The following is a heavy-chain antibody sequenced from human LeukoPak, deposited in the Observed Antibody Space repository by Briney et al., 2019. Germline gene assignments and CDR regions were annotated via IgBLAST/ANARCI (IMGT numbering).Heavy chain of an antibody. V-gene: IGHV3-66*01. CDR2: IYSGGST. J-gene: IGHJ4*02. CDR1: GFTVSSNY. Sequence: GGSLRLSCAASGFTVSSNYMRWVRQAPGKGLEWVSVIYSGGSTYYADSVKGRFTISRDTSKNTLYLHMNSLRVEDTALYYCARDRGGYYYYPLDYWGQRILVTVSS. CDR3: ARDRGGYYYYPLDY. D-gene: IGHD3-22*01.